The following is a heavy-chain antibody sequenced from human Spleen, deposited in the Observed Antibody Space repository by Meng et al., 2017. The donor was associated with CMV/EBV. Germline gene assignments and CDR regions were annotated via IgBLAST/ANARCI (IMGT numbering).Heavy chain of an antibody. CDR3: ARDESITGTTLALGY. V-gene: IGHV4-4*02. J-gene: IGHJ4*02. CDR2: IYHSGST. Sequence: SETLSLTCAVSGGSISGSNWWNWVRQPPGRGLEWIGEIYHSGSTNYNPSLKSRVTISVDKSKNQFSLKLSSVTAADTAVYYCARDESITGTTLALGYWGQGTLVTVSS. D-gene: IGHD1-7*01. CDR1: GGSISGSNW.